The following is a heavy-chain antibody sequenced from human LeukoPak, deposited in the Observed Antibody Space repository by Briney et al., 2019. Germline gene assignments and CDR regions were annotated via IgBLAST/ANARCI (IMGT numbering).Heavy chain of an antibody. CDR1: GFSFNSYA. V-gene: IGHV3-48*04. CDR2: ISSSSSTI. D-gene: IGHD3-16*01. J-gene: IGHJ3*02. Sequence: GGSLRLSCAASGFSFNSYAISWVRQAPGKGLEWISYISSSSSTIKYADSVRGRFTISRDDARESLYLQMNSLRAEDTAIYYCGASRQYVGAFDIWGQGTLVTVSS. CDR3: GASRQYVGAFDI.